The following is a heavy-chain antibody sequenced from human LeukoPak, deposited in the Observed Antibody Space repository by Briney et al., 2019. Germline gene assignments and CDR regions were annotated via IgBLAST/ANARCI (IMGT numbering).Heavy chain of an antibody. CDR2: ITPFNGNT. Sequence: ASVKVSCKASGYTFTYRYLHWVRQAPGQALEWMGWITPFNGNTNYAQKFQDRVTITRDRSMSTAYMELNSPRAEDTAVYYCARAGTALDPTYFDYWGQGTLVTVSS. CDR1: GYTFTYRY. J-gene: IGHJ4*02. V-gene: IGHV1-45*02. CDR3: ARAGTALDPTYFDY. D-gene: IGHD3/OR15-3a*01.